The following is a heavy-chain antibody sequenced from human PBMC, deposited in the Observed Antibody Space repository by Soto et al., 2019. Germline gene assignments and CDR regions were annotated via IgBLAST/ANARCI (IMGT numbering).Heavy chain of an antibody. V-gene: IGHV6-1*01. CDR2: TYYRSKWYN. CDR3: ARDLAGGDRYYDFWSGYPPYYYCGMDV. CDR1: GDSVSSNSAA. Sequence: AISGDSVSSNSAAWNWIRQSPSRGLEWLGRTYYRSKWYNDYAVSVKSRITINPDTSKNQFSLQLNSVTPEDTAVYYCARDLAGGDRYYDFWSGYPPYYYCGMDVWGQGTTVTVSS. J-gene: IGHJ6*02. D-gene: IGHD3-3*01.